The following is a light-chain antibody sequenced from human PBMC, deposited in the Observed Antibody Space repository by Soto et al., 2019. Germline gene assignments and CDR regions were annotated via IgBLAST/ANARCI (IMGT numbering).Light chain of an antibody. J-gene: IGLJ2*01. Sequence: QSALTQPASMSGSPGQSITISCAGTSNDVGAYNYVSWYQHHPGQAPKLMIYEVTNRPSGVSPRFSGSKPGNTASLTISGLQAEGEADYYCYSYTTTNTWLFGGGTKVPS. V-gene: IGLV2-14*01. CDR2: EVT. CDR1: SNDVGAYNY. CDR3: YSYTTTNTWL.